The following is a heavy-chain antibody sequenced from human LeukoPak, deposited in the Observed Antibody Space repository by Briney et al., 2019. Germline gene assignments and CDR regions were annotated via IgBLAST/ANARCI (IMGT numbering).Heavy chain of an antibody. CDR3: ARGRFGDYGYYYYYYGMDV. V-gene: IGHV4-34*01. Sequence: PSETLSLTCAVYGGSFSGYYWSWIRQPPGKGLEWIGEINHSGSTNYNPSLKSRVTISVDTSKNQFSLKLSSVTAADTAVYYCARGRFGDYGYYYYYYGMDVWGQGTTVTVSS. CDR2: INHSGST. D-gene: IGHD4-17*01. CDR1: GGSFSGYY. J-gene: IGHJ6*02.